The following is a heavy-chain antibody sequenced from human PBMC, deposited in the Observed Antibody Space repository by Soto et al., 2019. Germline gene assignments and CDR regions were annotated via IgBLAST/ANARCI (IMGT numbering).Heavy chain of an antibody. CDR1: GFTFSSYA. Sequence: EVQLLESGGGLVQPGGSLRLSCAASGFTFSSYAMSWVRQAPGKGLEWVSAISGSGGSTYYADSVKGRFTISRDNSKNKLYLQMISLRDEDTAVYYCAKDPWLRWFGEEIDYWGQGTLVTVSS. CDR3: AKDPWLRWFGEEIDY. D-gene: IGHD3-10*01. CDR2: ISGSGGST. V-gene: IGHV3-23*01. J-gene: IGHJ4*02.